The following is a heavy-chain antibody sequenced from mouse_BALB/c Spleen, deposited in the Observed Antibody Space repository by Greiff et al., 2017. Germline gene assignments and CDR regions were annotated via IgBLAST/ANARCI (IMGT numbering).Heavy chain of an antibody. D-gene: IGHD1-1*01. CDR3: ASYYGSSYYYAMDY. CDR2: ISYSGST. CDR1: GYSITSDYA. J-gene: IGHJ4*01. V-gene: IGHV3-2*02. Sequence: EGKLQESGPGLVKPSQSLSLTCTVTGYSITSDYAWNWIRQFPGNKLEWMGYISYSGSTSYNPSLKSRISITRDTSKNQFFLQLNSVTTEDTATYYCASYYGSSYYYAMDYWGQGTSVTVSS.